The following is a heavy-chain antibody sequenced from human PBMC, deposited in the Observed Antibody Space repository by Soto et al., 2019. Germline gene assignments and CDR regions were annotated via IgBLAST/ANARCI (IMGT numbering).Heavy chain of an antibody. Sequence: PSETLSLTCGVYVGPLSDYSWNWIRQSPGKGLEWIGQLKNSGSAYYNPSLRSRVTISADTSKNQFSLKLTSVTTADTAVYFCERSSCTDTSCSIFDSWGLGTLVTVS. CDR2: LKNSGSA. J-gene: IGHJ4*01. D-gene: IGHD2-2*01. CDR3: ERSSCTDTSCSIFDS. V-gene: IGHV4-34*01. CDR1: VGPLSDYS.